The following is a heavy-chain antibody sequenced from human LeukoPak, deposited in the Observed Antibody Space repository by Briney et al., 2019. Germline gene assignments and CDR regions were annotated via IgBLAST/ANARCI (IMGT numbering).Heavy chain of an antibody. J-gene: IGHJ6*03. D-gene: IGHD3-10*01. CDR1: GFTFSSYW. CDR3: VRGRNPDRITIIRPKEYYYMDV. CDR2: IKQHGSEK. Sequence: GGSLRLSCAASGFTFSSYWMGWVRQAPGKGLEWVANIKQHGSEKYYVDSVKGRFTISRDNAKSSLYLQMNSLRAEDTAVYYCVRGRNPDRITIIRPKEYYYMDVWGRGTTVTVSS. V-gene: IGHV3-7*04.